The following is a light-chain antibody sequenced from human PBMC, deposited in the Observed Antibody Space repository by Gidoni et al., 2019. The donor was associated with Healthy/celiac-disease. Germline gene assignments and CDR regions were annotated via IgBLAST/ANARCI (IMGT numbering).Light chain of an antibody. V-gene: IGLV1-40*01. Sequence: QSVLTPPPSVSAAPGQRVTSSCTGSSSNIGAGYDVHWYQQLPGTAPKLLIYGNSNRPSGVPDRFSGSKSGTSASLAITGLQAEDEADYYCQSYDSSLSGSVFGGGTKLTVL. CDR1: SSNIGAGYD. J-gene: IGLJ2*01. CDR2: GNS. CDR3: QSYDSSLSGSV.